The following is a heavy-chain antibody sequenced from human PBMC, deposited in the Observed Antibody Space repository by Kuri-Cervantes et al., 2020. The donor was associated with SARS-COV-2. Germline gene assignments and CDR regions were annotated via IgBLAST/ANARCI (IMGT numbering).Heavy chain of an antibody. CDR2: ISSSGSTI. V-gene: IGHV3-11*04. CDR1: GFTFSDYY. J-gene: IGHJ5*01. D-gene: IGHD3-22*01. CDR3: ARSGYYYNNWFDS. Sequence: GESLKISCAASGFTFSDYYMSWIRQAPGKGLEWVSYISSSGSTIYYADSVKGRFTISRDNAKNSLYLQMNSLRAEDTAVYYCARSGYYYNNWFDSWGQGTLVTVSS.